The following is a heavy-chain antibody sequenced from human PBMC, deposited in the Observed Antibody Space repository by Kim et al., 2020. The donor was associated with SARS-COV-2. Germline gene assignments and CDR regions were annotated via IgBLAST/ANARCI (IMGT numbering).Heavy chain of an antibody. J-gene: IGHJ5*02. CDR3: AREPPPQRIAVAGNKGNWFDP. CDR2: IIPIFGTA. V-gene: IGHV1-69*13. D-gene: IGHD6-19*01. CDR1: GGTFSSYA. Sequence: SVKVSCKASGGTFSSYAISWVRQAPGQGLEWMGGIIPIFGTANYAQKFQGRVTITADESTSTAYMELSSLRSEDTAVYYCAREPPPQRIAVAGNKGNWFDPWGQGTLVTVSS.